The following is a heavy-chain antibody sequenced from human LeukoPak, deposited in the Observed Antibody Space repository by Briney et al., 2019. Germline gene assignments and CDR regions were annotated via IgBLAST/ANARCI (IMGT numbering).Heavy chain of an antibody. CDR2: ISSSSSTI. CDR3: AKSPPPGGYYYMDV. V-gene: IGHV3-48*01. CDR1: GFTFSSYS. D-gene: IGHD3-16*01. J-gene: IGHJ6*03. Sequence: GGSLRLSCAASGFTFSSYSMNWVRQAPGKGLEWVSYISSSSSTIYYADSVKGRFTISRDNSKNTLYPQMNSLRAEDTAVYYCAKSPPPGGYYYMDVWGKGTTVTISS.